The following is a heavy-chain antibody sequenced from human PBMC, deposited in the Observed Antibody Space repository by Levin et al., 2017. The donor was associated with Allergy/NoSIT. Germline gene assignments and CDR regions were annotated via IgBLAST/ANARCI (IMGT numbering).Heavy chain of an antibody. D-gene: IGHD6-13*01. CDR1: GGSISSYY. CDR2: IYYSGST. CDR3: ARGSGIAAANDY. J-gene: IGHJ4*02. Sequence: PSETLSLTCTVSGGSISSYYWSWIRQPPGKGLEWIGYIYYSGSTNYNPSLKSRVTISVDTSKNQFSLKLSSVTAADTAVYYCARGSGIAAANDYWGQGTLVTVSS. V-gene: IGHV4-59*01.